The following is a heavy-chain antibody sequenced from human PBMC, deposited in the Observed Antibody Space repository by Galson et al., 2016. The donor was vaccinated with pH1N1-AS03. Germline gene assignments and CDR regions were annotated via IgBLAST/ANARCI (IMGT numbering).Heavy chain of an antibody. D-gene: IGHD1-26*01. J-gene: IGHJ6*02. V-gene: IGHV1-2*04. Sequence: SVKVSCKASGYIFTGFYVHWVRQAPGQGLEWMGWINPNNGVTNYAQKFQAWVTMTGDTSISTAYMELYGLKSDDTAVYYCARDPRGPCSSASCPTTYYFGMDVWGQGTTGIVSS. CDR1: GYIFTGFY. CDR2: INPNNGVT. CDR3: ARDPRGPCSSASCPTTYYFGMDV.